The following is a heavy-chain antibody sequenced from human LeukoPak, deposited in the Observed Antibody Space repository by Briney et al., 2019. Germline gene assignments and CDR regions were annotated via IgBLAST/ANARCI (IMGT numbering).Heavy chain of an antibody. J-gene: IGHJ4*02. D-gene: IGHD3-22*01. CDR1: GYTFTGYY. CDR3: ARGLTYYYDSSGYYCDY. V-gene: IGHV1-2*02. Sequence: ASVKVTCQASGYTFTGYYMHWVRQAPAQGLEWMGLINPNSGGTNYAQKFQGRVTMTRDTSISTAYMELSRLRSDDTAVYYCARGLTYYYDSSGYYCDYWGQGTLVTVSS. CDR2: INPNSGGT.